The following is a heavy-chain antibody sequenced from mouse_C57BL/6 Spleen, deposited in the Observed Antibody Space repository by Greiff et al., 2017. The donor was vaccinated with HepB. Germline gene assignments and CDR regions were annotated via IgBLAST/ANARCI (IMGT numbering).Heavy chain of an antibody. CDR2: IYPGDGDT. CDR1: GYAFSSYW. Sequence: QVQLKQSGAELVKPGASVKISCKASGYAFSSYWMNWVKQRPGKGLEWIGQIYPGDGDTNYNGKFKGKATLTADKSSSTAYMQLSSLTSEDSAVYFCARPAYYSNYVNAMDYWGQGTSVTVSS. CDR3: ARPAYYSNYVNAMDY. V-gene: IGHV1-80*01. D-gene: IGHD2-5*01. J-gene: IGHJ4*01.